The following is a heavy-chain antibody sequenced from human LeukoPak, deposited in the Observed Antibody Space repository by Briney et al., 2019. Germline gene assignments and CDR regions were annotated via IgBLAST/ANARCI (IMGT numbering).Heavy chain of an antibody. J-gene: IGHJ4*02. D-gene: IGHD3-10*01. V-gene: IGHV1-2*02. CDR1: GYTFTGYY. CDR3: ARVNYYGSGSYLKI. Sequence: ASVKVSCKASGYTFTGYYMHWVRQAHGQGLEWMGWINPNSGGTNYAQKFQGRVTMTRDTSISTAYMELSRLRSDDTAVYYCARVNYYGSGSYLKIWGQGTLVTVSS. CDR2: INPNSGGT.